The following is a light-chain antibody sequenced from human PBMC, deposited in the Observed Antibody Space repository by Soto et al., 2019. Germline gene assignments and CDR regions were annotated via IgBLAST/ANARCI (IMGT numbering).Light chain of an antibody. Sequence: DIQMTQSPSSLSASVGDRVTITCRASQSVSTYLNWYQQKPVKAPNLXXYGASNLQSGVPSRFSGSGAGTDYTLTINSLQPEDFANYYCQQSYSTPPITFGQGTRLEIK. CDR1: QSVSTY. CDR3: QQSYSTPPIT. J-gene: IGKJ5*01. CDR2: GAS. V-gene: IGKV1-39*01.